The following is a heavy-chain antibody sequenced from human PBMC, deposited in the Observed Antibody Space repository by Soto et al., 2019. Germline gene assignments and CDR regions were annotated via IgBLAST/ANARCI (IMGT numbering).Heavy chain of an antibody. D-gene: IGHD2-15*01. Sequence: GGSLRLSCAASVFTFDDYAMHWVRQAPGKCLEWFSGISLNSCSIGXADSVKGRXTISRYNSKNSXYLQMXSLRAEDTALYYCAKGYSNDAFDIWRQGTMVTVS. CDR1: VFTFDDYA. J-gene: IGHJ3*02. CDR2: ISLNSCSI. V-gene: IGHV3-9*01. CDR3: AKGYSNDAFDI.